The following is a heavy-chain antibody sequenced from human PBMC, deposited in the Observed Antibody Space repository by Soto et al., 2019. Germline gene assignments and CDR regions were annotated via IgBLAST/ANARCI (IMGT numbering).Heavy chain of an antibody. Sequence: GGSLRLSCAASGFTFSSYAMSWVRQAPGKGLEWVSAISGSGGSTYYADSVKGRFTISRDNSKNTLYLQMNSLRAEDTAVYYCAKEFLYDSGGEDAFDIWGQGTMVTVSS. CDR3: AKEFLYDSGGEDAFDI. V-gene: IGHV3-23*01. D-gene: IGHD3-22*01. CDR1: GFTFSSYA. CDR2: ISGSGGST. J-gene: IGHJ3*02.